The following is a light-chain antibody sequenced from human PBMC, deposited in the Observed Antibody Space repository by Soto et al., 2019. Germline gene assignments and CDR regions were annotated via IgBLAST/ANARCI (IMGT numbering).Light chain of an antibody. CDR3: CSYAGSSTFLYV. V-gene: IGLV2-23*03. Sequence: QSALTQPPSASGSPGQSVTISCTGTSSDVGSYNYVSWFQQHPGKAPKLLIFEGSKRPSGVSNRFSGSKSGNTASLTISGLQAEDEADYYCCSYAGSSTFLYVFGTGTKVTVL. CDR2: EGS. J-gene: IGLJ1*01. CDR1: SSDVGSYNY.